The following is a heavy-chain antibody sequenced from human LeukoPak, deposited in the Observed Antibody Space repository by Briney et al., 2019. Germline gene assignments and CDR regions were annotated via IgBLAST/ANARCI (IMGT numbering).Heavy chain of an antibody. Sequence: GSLRLSCVGSGFTSIAYALTWARQAPGKGLEWVSGISGGGVTTYYADSVKGRLIISRDNSKSTLYLQMNSLRADDTAVYYCAREGNYRQDFDYWGQGTLVTVSS. D-gene: IGHD5-24*01. CDR2: ISGGGVTT. CDR1: GFTSIAYA. CDR3: AREGNYRQDFDY. J-gene: IGHJ4*02. V-gene: IGHV3-23*01.